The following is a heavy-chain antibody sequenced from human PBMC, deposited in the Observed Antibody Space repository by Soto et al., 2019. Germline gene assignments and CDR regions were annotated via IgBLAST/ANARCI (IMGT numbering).Heavy chain of an antibody. J-gene: IGHJ5*02. D-gene: IGHD3-10*01. Sequence: IFSKESGPTLVKPTQTLTLTCTFSGFSLSTSGVGVGWIRQPPGKALEWLALIYWDDDKRYSPSLKSRLTITKDTSKNQVVLTMTNMDPVDTATYYCAHSHGYGSGSYYNYNWFDPWGQGTLVTVSS. CDR2: IYWDDDK. CDR3: AHSHGYGSGSYYNYNWFDP. V-gene: IGHV2-5*02. CDR1: GFSLSTSGVG.